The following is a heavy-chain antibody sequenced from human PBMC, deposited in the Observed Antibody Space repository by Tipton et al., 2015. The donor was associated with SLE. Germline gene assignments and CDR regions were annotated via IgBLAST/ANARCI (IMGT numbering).Heavy chain of an antibody. V-gene: IGHV3-74*01. Sequence: SLRLSCAASGFTFSRFWMHWVRQAPGKGLLWVSRISPDGSSTNYADSVKGRFTISRDNAKNTLYLQMNSLRAEDTALYYCAKDNYYDTDGYYYAGAFDYWGQGTLVTVSS. D-gene: IGHD3-22*01. J-gene: IGHJ4*02. CDR2: ISPDGSST. CDR1: GFTFSRFW. CDR3: AKDNYYDTDGYYYAGAFDY.